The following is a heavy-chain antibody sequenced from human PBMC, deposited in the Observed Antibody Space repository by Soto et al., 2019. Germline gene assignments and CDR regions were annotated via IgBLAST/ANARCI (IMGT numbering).Heavy chain of an antibody. CDR1: GFTFSSYS. Sequence: GGSLRLSCAASGFTFSSYSMNWVRQAPGKGLEWVSSISSSSYIYYADSVKGRFTISRDNAKNSLYLQMNSLRAEDTAVYYCARELRDGYDDRGIYYYYYYMDVWGKGTTVTVSS. CDR3: ARELRDGYDDRGIYYYYYYMDV. V-gene: IGHV3-21*01. CDR2: ISSSSYI. J-gene: IGHJ6*03. D-gene: IGHD5-12*01.